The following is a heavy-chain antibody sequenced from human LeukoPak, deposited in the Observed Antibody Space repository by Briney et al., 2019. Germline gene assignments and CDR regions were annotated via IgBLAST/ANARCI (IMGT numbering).Heavy chain of an antibody. CDR3: ARHGHCSSTSCSRAPFYGMDV. J-gene: IGHJ6*02. D-gene: IGHD2-2*01. Sequence: GSLRLSCAASGFTFSSYAMSWVRQPPGKGLEWIGSIYYSGSTYYNPSLKSRVTISVDTSKNQFSLKLSSVTAADTAVYYCARHGHCSSTSCSRAPFYGMDVWGQGTTVTVSS. CDR2: IYYSGST. V-gene: IGHV4-39*01. CDR1: GFTFSSYA.